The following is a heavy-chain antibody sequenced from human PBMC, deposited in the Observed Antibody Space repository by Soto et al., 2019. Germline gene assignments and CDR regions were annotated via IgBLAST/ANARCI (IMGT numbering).Heavy chain of an antibody. CDR3: VRIYCSTTSCYIDY. Sequence: PGGSLRLSCAASTFTFSNHWMSWVRQAPGKGLEWVANINQGGSAKYYLDSVKGRFTISRDNAKNSLDLQMNSLRAEDTAVYYCVRIYCSTTSCYIDYWGQGTLVTVS. V-gene: IGHV3-7*01. J-gene: IGHJ4*02. D-gene: IGHD2-2*02. CDR1: TFTFSNHW. CDR2: INQGGSAK.